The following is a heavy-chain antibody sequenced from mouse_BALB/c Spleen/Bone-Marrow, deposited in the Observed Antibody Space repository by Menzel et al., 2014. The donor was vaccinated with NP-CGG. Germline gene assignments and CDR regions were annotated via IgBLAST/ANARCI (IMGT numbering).Heavy chain of an antibody. Sequence: DVMLVESGGGLVQPGGSLKLSCAASGFDFSRYWMSWVRQAPGKGLEWIGEINPDSSTINHTPSLKDKFIISRDNAKNTLYLQMSKVRSEDTALYYCARQGYYGKGDYWGQDTTLTVSS. V-gene: IGHV4-1*02. J-gene: IGHJ2*01. CDR1: GFDFSRYW. CDR2: INPDSSTI. D-gene: IGHD2-1*01. CDR3: ARQGYYGKGDY.